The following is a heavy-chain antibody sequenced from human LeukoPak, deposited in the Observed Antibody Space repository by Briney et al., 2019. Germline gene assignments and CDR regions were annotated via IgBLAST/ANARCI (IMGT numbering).Heavy chain of an antibody. J-gene: IGHJ6*02. CDR2: IKQDGSEK. Sequence: PGGSLRLSCAASGFTFSSYWMSWVRQAPGKGLEWVANIKQDGSEKYYVDSVKGRFTISRDNAKNSLYLQMNSLRAEDTAVYYCARDRAAPFFYYYYGMDVWGQGTTVTVSS. CDR1: GFTFSSYW. CDR3: ARDRAAPFFYYYYGMDV. D-gene: IGHD6-13*01. V-gene: IGHV3-7*01.